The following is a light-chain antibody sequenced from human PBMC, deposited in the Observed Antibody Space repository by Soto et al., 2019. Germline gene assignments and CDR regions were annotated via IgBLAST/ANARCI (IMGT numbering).Light chain of an antibody. Sequence: EIVMTQSPATLSVSPGERATLSSRASQSVNNNLAWYQQKPGQAPRLLIYGASIRATGIPARFSGSESGTEFTLTISSLQSEDFAVYYCQQYNNWPLFTFGPGTKVDIK. V-gene: IGKV3-15*01. CDR2: GAS. J-gene: IGKJ3*01. CDR1: QSVNNN. CDR3: QQYNNWPLFT.